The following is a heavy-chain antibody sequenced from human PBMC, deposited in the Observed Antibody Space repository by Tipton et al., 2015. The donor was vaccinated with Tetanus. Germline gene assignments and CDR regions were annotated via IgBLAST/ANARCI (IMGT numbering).Heavy chain of an antibody. CDR3: ARGETVRGVIIGPFDY. J-gene: IGHJ4*02. V-gene: IGHV1-69*01. D-gene: IGHD3-10*01. Sequence: QSGAEVKKPGSSVKVSCKASGGTFSSYAISWVRQAPGQGLEWMGGIIPIFGTANYAQKFQGRVTITADESTSTAYMELSSLRSEDTAVYYCARGETVRGVIIGPFDYWGQGTLVTVSS. CDR1: GGTFSSYA. CDR2: IIPIFGTA.